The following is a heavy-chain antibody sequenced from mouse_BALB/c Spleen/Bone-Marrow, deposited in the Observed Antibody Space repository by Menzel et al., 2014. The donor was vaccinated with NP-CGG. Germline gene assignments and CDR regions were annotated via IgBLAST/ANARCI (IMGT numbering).Heavy chain of an antibody. CDR3: VAYYRYEYYFDY. D-gene: IGHD2-14*01. Sequence: EVKLQESGAELVRPGALVKLSCKASGFNIXDYYMHWVKQRPEQGLEWIGWIDPENGSTIYDPKFQGKASITADTSSNTACLQLSSLTSEDAAVYYCVAYYRYEYYFDYWGQGTTLTVSS. J-gene: IGHJ2*01. V-gene: IGHV14-1*02. CDR1: GFNIXDYY. CDR2: IDPENGST.